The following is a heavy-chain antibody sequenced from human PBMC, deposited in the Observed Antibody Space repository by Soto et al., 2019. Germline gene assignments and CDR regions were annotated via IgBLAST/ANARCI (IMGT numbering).Heavy chain of an antibody. D-gene: IGHD1-26*01. CDR2: IYTSGST. CDR3: ARSPALGAPNRFDY. V-gene: IGHV4-61*02. Sequence: SETLSLTCTVSGGSISSTFYYWSWIRQPAGKGLEWIGRIYTSGSTNYNPSLKSRVTMSVDTSKNQFSLKLSSVTAADTAVYYCARSPALGAPNRFDYWGQGTLVTVSS. CDR1: GGSISSTFYY. J-gene: IGHJ4*02.